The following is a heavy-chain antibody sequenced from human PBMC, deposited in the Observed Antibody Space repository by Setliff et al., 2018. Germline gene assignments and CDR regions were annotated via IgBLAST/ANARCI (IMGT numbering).Heavy chain of an antibody. D-gene: IGHD3-3*01. V-gene: IGHV1-2*02. J-gene: IGHJ4*02. Sequence: VASVKVSCKASGYTFTSYYIHWVRQAPGQGLEWMGVINPKNGGATYPQNLQGRVTMTRDTSMSTVYMELSRLRSDDTAVYYCARGRDFWSGYLVYWGQGTLVTVSS. CDR3: ARGRDFWSGYLVY. CDR2: INPKNGGA. CDR1: GYTFTSYY.